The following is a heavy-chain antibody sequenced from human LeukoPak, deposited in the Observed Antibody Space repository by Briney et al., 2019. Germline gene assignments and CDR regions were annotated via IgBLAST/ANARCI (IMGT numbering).Heavy chain of an antibody. CDR3: ARVYYDSPYFDY. CDR1: GGSISSGGYS. Sequence: SETLSLTCAVSGGSISSGGYSWSWIRQPPGKGLEWIGYIYHSGSTYYNPSLKSRVTISVDTSKNQFSLKLSSVTAADTAVYYCARVYYDSPYFDYWGQGTLVTVSS. V-gene: IGHV4-30-2*05. D-gene: IGHD3-22*01. J-gene: IGHJ4*02. CDR2: IYHSGST.